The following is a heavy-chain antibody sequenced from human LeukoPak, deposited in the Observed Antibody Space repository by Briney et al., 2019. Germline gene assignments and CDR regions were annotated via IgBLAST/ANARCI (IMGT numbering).Heavy chain of an antibody. J-gene: IGHJ4*02. CDR3: TRKTPGRTPFDY. D-gene: IGHD2-15*01. CDR1: GFTFSSYA. V-gene: IGHV3-23*01. Sequence: GGTLRLSCLASGFTFSSYAMDWVRQAPGQGLQWVSAVGTSADTYYADSVRGRFTISRDNPKNTLYLQMDSLRAEDTAIYYCTRKTPGRTPFDYWGQGILVIVSS. CDR2: VGTSADT.